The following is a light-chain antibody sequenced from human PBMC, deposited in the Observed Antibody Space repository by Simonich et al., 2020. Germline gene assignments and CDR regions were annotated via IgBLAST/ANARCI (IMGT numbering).Light chain of an antibody. V-gene: IGKV1-5*03. CDR2: KAS. J-gene: IGKJ2*01. Sequence: DIKMTQSPSTLSESVGDRVTITCRASQSISSWLAWYQQKPGKVPKLLIFKASSLESGVPSRFSGSGSGTEFTLTISRLQPDDFATYYCQQYNSYHTFGQGTKLEIK. CDR3: QQYNSYHT. CDR1: QSISSW.